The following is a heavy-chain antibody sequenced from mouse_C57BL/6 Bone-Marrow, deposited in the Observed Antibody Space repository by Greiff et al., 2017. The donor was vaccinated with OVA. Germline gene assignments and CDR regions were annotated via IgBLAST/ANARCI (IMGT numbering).Heavy chain of an antibody. J-gene: IGHJ1*03. CDR2: INYDGSST. D-gene: IGHD1-1*01. CDR1: GFTFSDYY. Sequence: EVKLVESEGGLVQPGSSMKLSCTASGFTFSDYYMAWVRQVPEKGLEWVANINYDGSSTYYLDSLKSRFLISRDNAKNILYLQMSSLKSEDTATYYCARDTVVAPSYWYFDVWGTGTTVTVSS. V-gene: IGHV5-16*01. CDR3: ARDTVVAPSYWYFDV.